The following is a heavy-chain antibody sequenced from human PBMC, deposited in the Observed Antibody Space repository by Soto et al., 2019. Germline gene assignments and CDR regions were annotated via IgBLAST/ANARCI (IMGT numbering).Heavy chain of an antibody. CDR2: IYYSGST. Sequence: PSETLSLTCTVSGCSISSSSYYWGWIRQPPGKGLEWIGSIYYSGSTYYNPSLKSRVTISVDTSKNQFSLKLSSVTAADTAVYYCARHNNGQPGHSSWYEVDWFDPWGQGTLVTSPQ. CDR3: ARHNNGQPGHSSWYEVDWFDP. D-gene: IGHD6-13*01. CDR1: GCSISSSSYY. V-gene: IGHV4-39*01. J-gene: IGHJ5*02.